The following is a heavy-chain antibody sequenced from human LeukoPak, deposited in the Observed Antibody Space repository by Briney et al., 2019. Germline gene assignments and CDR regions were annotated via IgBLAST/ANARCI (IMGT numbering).Heavy chain of an antibody. Sequence: ASVKVSCKVSGYTFTDYYMHWVQQAPGKGLEWMGLVDPEDGETIYAEKFQGRVTITADTYTDTAYMELSSLRSEDTAVYYCTMGATTAFSFDYWGQGTLVTVSS. CDR3: TMGATTAFSFDY. J-gene: IGHJ4*02. CDR2: VDPEDGET. V-gene: IGHV1-69-2*01. D-gene: IGHD1-26*01. CDR1: GYTFTDYY.